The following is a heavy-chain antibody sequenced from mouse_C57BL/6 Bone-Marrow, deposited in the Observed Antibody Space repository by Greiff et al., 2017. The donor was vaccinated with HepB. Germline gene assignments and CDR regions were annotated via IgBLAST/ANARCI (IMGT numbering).Heavy chain of an antibody. CDR1: GYSFTGYY. V-gene: IGHV1-42*01. D-gene: IGHD1-1*01. CDR2: INPSTGGT. J-gene: IGHJ2*01. CDR3: ARYGRGY. Sequence: VQLKQSGPELVKPGASVKISCKASGYSFTGYYMNWVKQSPEKSLEWIGEINPSTGGTTYNQKFKAKATLTVDKSSSTAYMQLKSLTSEDSAVYYCARYGRGYWGQGTTLTVSS.